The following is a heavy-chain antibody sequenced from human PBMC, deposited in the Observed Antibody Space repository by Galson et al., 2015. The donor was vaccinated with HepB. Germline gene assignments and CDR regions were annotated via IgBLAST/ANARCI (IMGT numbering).Heavy chain of an antibody. CDR1: GFSINYYT. D-gene: IGHD4-11*01. V-gene: IGHV3-30*04. Sequence: SLRLSCAASGFSINYYTLHWVRQAPGQGLEWVAHISYDGSKKYHADSVRGRFTISRDNSKNTLYLRMDSLRVEDTAVYFCARTTLTVTVTTTRVSYWGLGTLVTVSS. CDR3: ARTTLTVTVTTTRVSY. CDR2: ISYDGSKK. J-gene: IGHJ4*02.